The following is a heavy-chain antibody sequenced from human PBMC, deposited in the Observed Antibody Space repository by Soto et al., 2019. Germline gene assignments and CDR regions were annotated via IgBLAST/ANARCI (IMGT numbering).Heavy chain of an antibody. CDR3: ARQDTGIAARPGAFDI. V-gene: IGHV5-51*01. Sequence: GESLKISCKGSGYSFTSYWIGWVRQMPGKGLEWMGIIYPGDSDTSYSPSFQGQVTISADKSISTAYLQWSSLKASDTAMYYCARQDTGIAARPGAFDIWGQGTMVTVSS. CDR2: IYPGDSDT. D-gene: IGHD6-6*01. J-gene: IGHJ3*02. CDR1: GYSFTSYW.